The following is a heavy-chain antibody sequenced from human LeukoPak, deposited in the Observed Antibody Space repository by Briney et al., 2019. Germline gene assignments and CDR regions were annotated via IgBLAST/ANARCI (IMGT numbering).Heavy chain of an antibody. CDR1: GGSISSSSYY. Sequence: PSETLSLTCTVSGGSISSSSYYWGWIRQPPGKGLEWIGSIYYSGSTYYNPSLKSRVTTSVDTSKNQFSLKLSSVTAADTAVYYCARELYSSSCVDYWGQGTLVTVSS. D-gene: IGHD6-13*01. CDR3: ARELYSSSCVDY. V-gene: IGHV4-39*07. J-gene: IGHJ4*02. CDR2: IYYSGST.